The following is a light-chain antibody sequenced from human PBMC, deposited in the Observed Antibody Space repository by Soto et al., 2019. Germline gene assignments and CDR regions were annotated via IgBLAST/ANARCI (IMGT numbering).Light chain of an antibody. V-gene: IGKV3-20*01. CDR2: GAS. CDR3: QQLFRYPLA. CDR1: QSVSSSY. J-gene: IGKJ5*01. Sequence: EIVLTQSPGTLSLSPGERATLSCRASQSVSSSYLAWYQQKPGQAPRLLIYGASSRATGIPDRFSGSGSGTDFTLTISRLEPEDFAVYHCQQLFRYPLAFGQGTRLEMK.